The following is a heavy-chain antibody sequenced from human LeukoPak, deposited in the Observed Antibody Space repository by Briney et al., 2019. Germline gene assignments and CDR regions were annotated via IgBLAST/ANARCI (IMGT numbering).Heavy chain of an antibody. J-gene: IGHJ4*02. CDR2: INPSGGST. D-gene: IGHD3-10*01. CDR3: ARDRVYFDY. CDR1: GYTFTSYY. V-gene: IGHV1-46*01. Sequence: GAPVKVSCKASGYTFTSYYMHWVRQAPGQGLEWMGIINPSGGSTSYAQKFQGRVTITADESTSTAYMELSSLRSEDTAVYYCARDRVYFDYWGQGTLVTVSS.